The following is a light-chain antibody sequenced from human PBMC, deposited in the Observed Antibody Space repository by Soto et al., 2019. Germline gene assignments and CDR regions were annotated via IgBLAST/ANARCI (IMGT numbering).Light chain of an antibody. V-gene: IGLV1-47*01. CDR3: TAWDDTLRGPL. CDR1: SSNIGSNY. J-gene: IGLJ2*01. Sequence: QSVLTQPPSASGTPGQRVTISCSGSSSNIGSNYVYWYQQLPGTDPKLLIYRNNQRPSGVPDRFSGSKSGPSASLAISGVRYEDEADYYCTAWDDTLRGPLFGGGTKVTVL. CDR2: RNN.